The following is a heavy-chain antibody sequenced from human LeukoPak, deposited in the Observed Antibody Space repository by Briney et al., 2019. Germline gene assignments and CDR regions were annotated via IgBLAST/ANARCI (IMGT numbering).Heavy chain of an antibody. Sequence: GSSVKVSCKASGGTFSSYAISWVRQAPGQGLEWMGGIIPIFGTANYAQKFQGRVTITADESTSTAYMELSSLRSEDTAVYYCASDGVDYYDSSGSSQFDYWGQGTLVTVSS. CDR3: ASDGVDYYDSSGSSQFDY. V-gene: IGHV1-69*01. D-gene: IGHD3-22*01. CDR1: GGTFSSYA. CDR2: IIPIFGTA. J-gene: IGHJ4*02.